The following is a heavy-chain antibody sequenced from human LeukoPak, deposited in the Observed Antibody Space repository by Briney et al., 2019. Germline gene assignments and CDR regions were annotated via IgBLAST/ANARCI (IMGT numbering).Heavy chain of an antibody. V-gene: IGHV3-7*01. CDR2: IKQDGSEK. CDR3: ARDLRGYSGYNYYYYMDV. CDR1: GFTVSSNY. J-gene: IGHJ6*03. D-gene: IGHD5-12*01. Sequence: GGSLRLSCAASGFTVSSNYMSWVRQAPGKGLEWVANIKQDGSEKYYVDSVKGRFTISRDNAKNSLYLQMSSLRAEDTAMYYCARDLRGYSGYNYYYYMDVWGKGTTVTVSS.